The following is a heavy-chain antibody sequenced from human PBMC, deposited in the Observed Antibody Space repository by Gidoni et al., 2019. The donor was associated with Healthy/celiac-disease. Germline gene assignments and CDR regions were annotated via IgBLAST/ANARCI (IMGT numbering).Heavy chain of an antibody. CDR1: GSTFTSYG. D-gene: IGHD3-3*01. J-gene: IGHJ6*02. V-gene: IGHV1-18*04. CDR3: ARGLQVLRFLEYYYYGMDV. Sequence: QVQLVQSGAEVKKPGASVKVSCKASGSTFTSYGISWVRQAPGQGLEWMGWISAYNGNTNDAQKLQGRVTMTTDTSTSTAYMELRSLRSDDTAVYYCARGLQVLRFLEYYYYGMDVWGQGTTVTVSS. CDR2: ISAYNGNT.